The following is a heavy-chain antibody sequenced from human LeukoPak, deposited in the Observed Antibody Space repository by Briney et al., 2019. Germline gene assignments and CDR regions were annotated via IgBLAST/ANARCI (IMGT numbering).Heavy chain of an antibody. Sequence: PGGSLRLSCAASGFTFSDHYMTWIRQAPGKGLEWVSFISSSDFTIYYADSVKGRFTISRDNAKKSLYLQMNSLRAEDTAVYYCARDLGGYSYGAFDVWGQGTMVTVSS. V-gene: IGHV3-11*01. J-gene: IGHJ3*01. CDR1: GFTFSDHY. D-gene: IGHD5-18*01. CDR2: ISSSDFTI. CDR3: ARDLGGYSYGAFDV.